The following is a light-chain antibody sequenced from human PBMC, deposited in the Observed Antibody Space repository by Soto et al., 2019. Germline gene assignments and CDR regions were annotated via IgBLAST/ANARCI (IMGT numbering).Light chain of an antibody. CDR3: QQYGSSPPWT. CDR2: DAS. Sequence: EIVLTQSPASLSLSPGERATLSCRASQSVSSYLAWYQQKPGQAPRLLIYDASDRATGIPARFSGGGSGTDFTLTISSLEPEDFAVYYCQQYGSSPPWTFGQGTKVDIK. V-gene: IGKV3-11*01. CDR1: QSVSSY. J-gene: IGKJ1*01.